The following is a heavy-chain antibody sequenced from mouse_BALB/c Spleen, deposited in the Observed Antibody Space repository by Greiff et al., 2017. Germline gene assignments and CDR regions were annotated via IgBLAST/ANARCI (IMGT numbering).Heavy chain of an antibody. Sequence: VKLQQSGAELMKPGASVKISCKATGYTFSSYWIEWVKQRPGHGLEWIGEILPGSGSTNYNEKFKGKATFTADTSSNTAYMQLSSLTSEDSAVYYCARSGRFYGYDGGTAMDYWGQGTSVTVSS. J-gene: IGHJ4*01. D-gene: IGHD2-2*01. CDR1: GYTFSSYW. CDR3: ARSGRFYGYDGGTAMDY. CDR2: ILPGSGST. V-gene: IGHV1-9*01.